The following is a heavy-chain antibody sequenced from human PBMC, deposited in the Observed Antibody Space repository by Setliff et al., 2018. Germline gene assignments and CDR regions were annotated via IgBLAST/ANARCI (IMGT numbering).Heavy chain of an antibody. V-gene: IGHV4-38-2*02. CDR2: IYHSGSS. CDR1: GYSISDDYF. Sequence: SETLSLTCTVSGYSISDDYFWGWIGQPPGKGLKWIGSIYHSGSSSYYPSLMSRVTISVDTSKNQFSLNLSSVTAADTAVYYCAKHRSYFAYWGQGTLATVST. J-gene: IGHJ4*02. CDR3: AKHRSYFAY.